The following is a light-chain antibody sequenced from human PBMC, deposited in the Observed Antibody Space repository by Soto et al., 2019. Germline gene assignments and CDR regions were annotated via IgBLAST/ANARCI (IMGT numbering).Light chain of an antibody. V-gene: IGKV3-20*01. CDR2: GAS. CDR1: QSVSSSY. J-gene: IGKJ2*01. CDR3: QQYGSSPPYT. Sequence: EIVLTQSPGTLSLSPGERATLSCRASQSVSSSYLAWYQQKPGQAPRLLIYGASSMYTGIPDRFSGSGSGTDFTLTISRLEPEDFAVYYCQQYGSSPPYTFGQGTKLEIK.